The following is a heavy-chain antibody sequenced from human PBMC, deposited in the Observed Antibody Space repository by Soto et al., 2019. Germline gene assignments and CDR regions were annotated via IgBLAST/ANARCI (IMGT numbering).Heavy chain of an antibody. CDR1: GYTLTELS. Sequence: QVQVVQSGAEVKKPGASVKVSCKVSGYTLTELSMHWVRQAPGRGLEWMGGFDPEDGETIYAQKFQGRVTMTEDTSTDTTYMELSSLRYEDTAVYYCALGQSVGWGSFDYWGQGPLVTVSS. CDR2: FDPEDGET. D-gene: IGHD2-21*01. CDR3: ALGQSVGWGSFDY. V-gene: IGHV1-24*01. J-gene: IGHJ4*02.